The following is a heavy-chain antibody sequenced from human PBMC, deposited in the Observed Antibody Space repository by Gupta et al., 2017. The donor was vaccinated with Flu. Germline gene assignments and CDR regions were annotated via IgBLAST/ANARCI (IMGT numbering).Heavy chain of an antibody. CDR1: GYTFHMYG. J-gene: IGHJ2*01. V-gene: IGHV1-18*01. D-gene: IGHD2-15*01. Sequence: QIQLVQSGAEVKQPGASVKLSCVASGYTFHMYGISWVRQAPGQGLEWVAWISPFNGHTNFAQRVQDRVTLTTDKFTNTVYMELRSLTSDDTGMYFCARDRGILEYCSGEDCKSDSYFDHWGRGSLLIVSS. CDR2: ISPFNGHT. CDR3: ARDRGILEYCSGEDCKSDSYFDH.